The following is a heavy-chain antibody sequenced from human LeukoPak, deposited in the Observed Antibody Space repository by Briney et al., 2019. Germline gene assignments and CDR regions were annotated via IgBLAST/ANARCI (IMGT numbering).Heavy chain of an antibody. CDR3: VKSGTFFLYYFDS. J-gene: IGHJ4*02. Sequence: GGSLRLSCAASGFTFSSYAVSWVRQAPGKGLEWISGISGSSDTTYYADAVKGRFTISRDNSKNTLFLQMSSLGAEDTAVYYCVKSGTFFLYYFDSWGQGTQLTVSS. CDR1: GFTFSSYA. V-gene: IGHV3-23*01. CDR2: ISGSSDTT. D-gene: IGHD1-26*01.